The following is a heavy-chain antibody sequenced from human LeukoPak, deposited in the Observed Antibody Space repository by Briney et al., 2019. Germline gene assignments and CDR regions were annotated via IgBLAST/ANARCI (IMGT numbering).Heavy chain of an antibody. CDR3: ARDRWTNDYGDPHLDY. CDR2: INHSGST. J-gene: IGHJ4*02. V-gene: IGHV4-34*01. CDR1: GGSFSGYY. D-gene: IGHD4-17*01. Sequence: SETLSLTCAVYGGSFSGYYWSWLRQPPGKGLEWIGEINHSGSTNYNPSLKSRVTISVDTSKNQFSLKLSSVTAADTAVYYCARDRWTNDYGDPHLDYWGQGTLVTVSS.